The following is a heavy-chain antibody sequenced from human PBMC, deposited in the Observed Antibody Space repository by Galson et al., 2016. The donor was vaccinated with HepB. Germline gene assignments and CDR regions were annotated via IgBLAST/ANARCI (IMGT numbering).Heavy chain of an antibody. V-gene: IGHV1-2*04. J-gene: IGHJ3*02. CDR1: GDTFTGYY. CDR2: LSANSGAT. CDR3: ATSTGYRSGWGAFDI. Sequence: SCKASGDTFTGYYIHWVRQAPGQGLEWMAWLSANSGATNYAQKFQGWVTMTRDTSISTAYMELTSLTSDATAIYYCATSTGYRSGWGAFDILGQGTMVTVSS. D-gene: IGHD6-25*01.